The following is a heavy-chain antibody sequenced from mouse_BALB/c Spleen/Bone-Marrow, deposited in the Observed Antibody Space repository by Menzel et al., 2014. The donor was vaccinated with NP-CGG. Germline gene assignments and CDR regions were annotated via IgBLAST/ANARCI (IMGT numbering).Heavy chain of an antibody. J-gene: IGHJ4*01. CDR3: ARVYYGYAMDY. CDR2: IWAGGST. D-gene: IGHD2-1*01. V-gene: IGHV2-9*02. Sequence: VHLVESGPGLVAPSQSLSITCTVSGFSLTSYGVHWVRQPPGKGLEWLGVIWAGGSTNYNSALMSRLSISKDNSKSXVFLKMNSLQTDDTAMYYCARVYYGYAMDYWGQGTSVTVSS. CDR1: GFSLTSYG.